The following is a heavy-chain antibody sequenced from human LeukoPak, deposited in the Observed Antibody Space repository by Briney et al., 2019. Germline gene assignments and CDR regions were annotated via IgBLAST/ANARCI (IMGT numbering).Heavy chain of an antibody. CDR1: GYTFTNYH. Sequence: ASAKVSCKASGYTFTNYHMYWVRQAPGQGLEWLGLVKPKSGDSDFVQKFRGRVTVTTDVSTTTIHMELSNLRSDDTAVYYCARDRGVPGPGNALDIWGQGTMVTVS. D-gene: IGHD2-8*01. J-gene: IGHJ3*02. CDR3: ARDRGVPGPGNALDI. CDR2: VKPKSGDS. V-gene: IGHV1-2*06.